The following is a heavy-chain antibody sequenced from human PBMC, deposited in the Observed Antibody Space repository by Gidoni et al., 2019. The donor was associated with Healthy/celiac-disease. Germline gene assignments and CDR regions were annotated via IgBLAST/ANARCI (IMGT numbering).Heavy chain of an antibody. CDR3: ARVNECGGDCTWVMDV. J-gene: IGHJ6*02. V-gene: IGHV1-69*01. Sequence: QVQLVQSGAEVKKPGSSVKVSCKASGGTFSSYAISWVRQAPGQGLEWMGGIIPIIGTANYAQKFQGRVTMTADESTSTAYMERSSLRSEDTAVYYCARVNECGGDCTWVMDVWGQGTTVTVSS. CDR1: GGTFSSYA. CDR2: IIPIIGTA. D-gene: IGHD2-21*01.